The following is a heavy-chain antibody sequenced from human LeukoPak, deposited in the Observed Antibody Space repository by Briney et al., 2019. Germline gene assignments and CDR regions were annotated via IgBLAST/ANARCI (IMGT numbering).Heavy chain of an antibody. Sequence: GASVKVSCKASGYTFTSYDINWVRQATGQGLEWMGWMNPNSGNTGYAQKFQGRVTMTRNTSISTAYMELSSLRSEDTAVYYCAGEGLNIVVVPAAISYYYYMDVWGKGTTVTVSS. J-gene: IGHJ6*03. CDR1: GYTFTSYD. CDR3: AGEGLNIVVVPAAISYYYYMDV. V-gene: IGHV1-8*01. CDR2: MNPNSGNT. D-gene: IGHD2-2*02.